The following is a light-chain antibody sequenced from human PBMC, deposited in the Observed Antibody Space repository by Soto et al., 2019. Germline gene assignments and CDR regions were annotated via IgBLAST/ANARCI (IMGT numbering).Light chain of an antibody. J-gene: IGKJ2*01. CDR3: QQYGSSPRT. CDR1: QSVSSSF. CDR2: GAS. Sequence: EIVLTQSPGTLSLSPGERATLSCRASQSVSSSFLAWYQQKPGQPPRLLIYGASSRATGIQDRFSGSGAGADFTLTISRLEPEDFAVYYCQQYGSSPRTFGQGTKLEIK. V-gene: IGKV3-20*01.